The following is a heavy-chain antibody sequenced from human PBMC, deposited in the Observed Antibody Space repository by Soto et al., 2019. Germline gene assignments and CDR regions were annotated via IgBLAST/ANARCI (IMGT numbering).Heavy chain of an antibody. CDR1: GGTFSSYT. J-gene: IGHJ4*02. CDR2: IIPILGIA. Sequence: ASVRVSCKASGGTFSSYTISWVRQAPGQGLEWMGRIIPILGIANYAQKFQGRVTITADKSTSTAYMELSSLRSEDTAVYCCARSYGGNSLGIDYWGQGTLVTVSS. CDR3: ARSYGGNSLGIDY. V-gene: IGHV1-69*02. D-gene: IGHD2-21*02.